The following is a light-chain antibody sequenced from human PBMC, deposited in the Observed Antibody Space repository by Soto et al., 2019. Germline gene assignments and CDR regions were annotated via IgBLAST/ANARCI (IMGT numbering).Light chain of an antibody. CDR2: DAS. V-gene: IGKV1-39*01. CDR1: QSISNY. Sequence: DIQMTQSPSSLSASVGDRVTITCRASQSISNYLNWYQQKPGKAPKLLMYDASSLQSGVPSRFGGSGSGTDFTLTISSLQPEDFATYYCQQSYSTPRTVGQGTKVEIK. CDR3: QQSYSTPRT. J-gene: IGKJ1*01.